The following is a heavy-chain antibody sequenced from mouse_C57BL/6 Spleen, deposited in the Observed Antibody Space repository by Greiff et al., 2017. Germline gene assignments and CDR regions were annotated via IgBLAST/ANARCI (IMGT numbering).Heavy chain of an antibody. Sequence: VQLQQSGPELVKPGASVKISCKASGYTFTDYYMNWVKQSHGKSLEWIGDINPNNGGTSYNQKFKGKATLTVDKSSSTAYMEFRSLTSEDSAVYYCAGGLGYYFDYWGQGTTLTVSS. V-gene: IGHV1-26*01. CDR1: GYTFTDYY. D-gene: IGHD3-1*01. CDR2: INPNNGGT. J-gene: IGHJ2*01. CDR3: AGGLGYYFDY.